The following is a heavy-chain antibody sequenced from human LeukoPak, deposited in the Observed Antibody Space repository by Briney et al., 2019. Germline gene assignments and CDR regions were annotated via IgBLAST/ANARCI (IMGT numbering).Heavy chain of an antibody. V-gene: IGHV3-30*02. D-gene: IGHD1-26*01. CDR3: AKMGATVTATYYYYYYMDV. CDR2: IWYGGSNK. CDR1: GFTFSSYG. J-gene: IGHJ6*03. Sequence: PGGSLRLSCAASGFTFSSYGMHWVRQAPGKGLEWVAVIWYGGSNKYYADSVKGRFTISRDNSKNTLYLQMNSLRAEDTAVYYCAKMGATVTATYYYYYYMDVWGKGTTVTVSS.